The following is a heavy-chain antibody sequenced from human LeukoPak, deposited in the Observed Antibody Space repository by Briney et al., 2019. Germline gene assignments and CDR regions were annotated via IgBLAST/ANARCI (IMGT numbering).Heavy chain of an antibody. CDR3: ARVPTSVPAVISDAFDI. Sequence: GGSLRLSCAASGFTFSSYSMNWVRQAPGKGLEWVSYISSSSSTIYYADSVKGRFTISRDNAKNSLYLQMNSLRAEDTAVYYCARVPTSVPAVISDAFDIWGQGTMVTVSS. CDR1: GFTFSSYS. D-gene: IGHD2-2*01. J-gene: IGHJ3*02. V-gene: IGHV3-48*01. CDR2: ISSSSSTI.